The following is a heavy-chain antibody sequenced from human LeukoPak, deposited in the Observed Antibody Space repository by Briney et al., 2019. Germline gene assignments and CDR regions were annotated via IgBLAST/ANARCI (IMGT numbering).Heavy chain of an antibody. J-gene: IGHJ3*02. Sequence: WGSLRLSCAASGFTFSSYAMSWLRQAPGKGLEWVSALSGSGGSTYYADSVKGRSTISRDNSKNTLYLQMNSLRAEDTAVYYCAKDSRHYDFWSGYPSDAFDIWGQGTMVTVSS. CDR3: AKDSRHYDFWSGYPSDAFDI. CDR2: LSGSGGST. CDR1: GFTFSSYA. D-gene: IGHD3-3*01. V-gene: IGHV3-23*01.